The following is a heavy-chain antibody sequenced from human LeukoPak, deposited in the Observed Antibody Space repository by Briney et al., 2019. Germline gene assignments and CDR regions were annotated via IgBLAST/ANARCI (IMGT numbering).Heavy chain of an antibody. CDR2: IYTSGST. Sequence: SETLSLTCTVSGGSISSGSYYWSWIRQPAGKGLEWIGRIYTSGSTNYNPSLTSRVTISVDTSKNQFSLKLSSVTAADTAVYYCARELNWNHPFGYWGQGTLVTVSS. CDR3: ARELNWNHPFGY. D-gene: IGHD1-20*01. CDR1: GGSISSGSYY. V-gene: IGHV4-61*02. J-gene: IGHJ4*02.